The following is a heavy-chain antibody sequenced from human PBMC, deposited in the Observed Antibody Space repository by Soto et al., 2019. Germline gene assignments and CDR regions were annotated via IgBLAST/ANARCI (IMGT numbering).Heavy chain of an antibody. V-gene: IGHV3-23*01. CDR2: ITGSGGST. Sequence: EVQLLESGGGLVQPGGSLRLSCAASGFTFSSYAMSWVRQAPGKGLEWVSAITGSGGSTYYADSVKGRFTISRDNSNKTLYLQMNSVRAADTGVYYCAKDHKLNDAFDIWGQGTMVTVFS. J-gene: IGHJ3*02. CDR3: AKDHKLNDAFDI. D-gene: IGHD1-1*01. CDR1: GFTFSSYA.